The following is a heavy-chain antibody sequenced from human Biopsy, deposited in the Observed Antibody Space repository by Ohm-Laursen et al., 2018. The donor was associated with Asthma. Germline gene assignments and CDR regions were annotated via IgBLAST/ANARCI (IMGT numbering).Heavy chain of an antibody. CDR2: IKHDGTEK. J-gene: IGHJ4*01. CDR3: AKSADYYDSTDYLDF. CDR1: GFTFGDYC. Sequence: SLRLSCAASGFTFGDYCMSWVRQVPGKGLEWVANIKHDGTEKNHVDSLKGRFTISRDNAKNSLYLQMQSLRPEDTAFYYCAKSADYYDSTDYLDFWGRGTLVTVSS. V-gene: IGHV3-7*03. D-gene: IGHD3-22*01.